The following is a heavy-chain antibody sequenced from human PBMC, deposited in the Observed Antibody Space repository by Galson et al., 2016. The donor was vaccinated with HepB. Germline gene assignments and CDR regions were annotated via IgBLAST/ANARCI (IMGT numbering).Heavy chain of an antibody. J-gene: IGHJ5*02. D-gene: IGHD3-10*01. Sequence: SLRLSCAASGFTFSSYWMSWVRQAPGKGLEWVANIKQDGSEKYYVDSVKGRFTISRDNAKNSLYLQMNSLRAEDTAVYYCARGREDYGSGRYYDWFDPWGQGTMVSVSS. CDR3: ARGREDYGSGRYYDWFDP. CDR2: IKQDGSEK. CDR1: GFTFSSYW. V-gene: IGHV3-7*04.